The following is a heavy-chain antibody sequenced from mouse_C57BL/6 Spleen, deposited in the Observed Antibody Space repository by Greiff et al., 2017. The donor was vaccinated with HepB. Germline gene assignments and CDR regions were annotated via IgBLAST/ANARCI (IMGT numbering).Heavy chain of an antibody. CDR1: GFTFTDYY. J-gene: IGHJ3*01. D-gene: IGHD2-1*01. Sequence: EVKLQESGGGLVQPGGSLSLSCAASGFTFTDYYMSWVRQPPGKALEWLGFIRNKANGYTTEYSASVKGRFTISRDNSQSILYLQMNALRAEDSATYYCARLRDGNYPAWLAYWGQGTLVTVSA. V-gene: IGHV7-3*01. CDR3: ARLRDGNYPAWLAY. CDR2: IRNKANGYTT.